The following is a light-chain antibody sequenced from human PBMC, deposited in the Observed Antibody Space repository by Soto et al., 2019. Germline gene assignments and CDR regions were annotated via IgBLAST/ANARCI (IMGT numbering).Light chain of an antibody. CDR2: ENN. V-gene: IGLV1-40*01. Sequence: QSVLTQPPSVFGAPGQRVTISCTGSSSNIGAGHGVQWYQQPPGTAPKLLIYENNFRPTGVPVRFSGSKSGASASLAITGRQADDEGDYYCQSYDSDLSVVFGGGTKLTVL. J-gene: IGLJ2*01. CDR1: SSNIGAGHG. CDR3: QSYDSDLSVV.